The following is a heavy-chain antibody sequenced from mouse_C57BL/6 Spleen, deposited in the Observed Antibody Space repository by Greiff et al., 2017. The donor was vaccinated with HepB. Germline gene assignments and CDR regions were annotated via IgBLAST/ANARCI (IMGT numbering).Heavy chain of an antibody. CDR3: ASEDYYGSSYPYAMDY. CDR2: ISSGSSTI. CDR1: GFTFSDYG. J-gene: IGHJ4*01. V-gene: IGHV5-17*01. Sequence: EVQLVESGGGLVKPGGSLKLSCAASGFTFSDYGMHWVRQAPEKGLEWVAYISSGSSTIYYADTVKGRFTISRDNAKNTLFLQMTSLRSEDTAMYYCASEDYYGSSYPYAMDYWGQGTSVTVSS. D-gene: IGHD1-1*01.